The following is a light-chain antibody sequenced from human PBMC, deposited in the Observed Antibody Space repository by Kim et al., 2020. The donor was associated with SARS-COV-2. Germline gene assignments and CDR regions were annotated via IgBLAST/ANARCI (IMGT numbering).Light chain of an antibody. CDR1: NIGSKS. J-gene: IGLJ3*02. CDR3: QVWASSSGHPV. Sequence: SSELTQPPSVSVAPGKTARITCGGNNIGSKSVHWYQQKPGQAPVLVIYYDSDRPSGIPERFSGSNSGNTATLTISRVEAGDEADYYCQVWASSSGHPVFG. CDR2: YDS. V-gene: IGLV3-21*04.